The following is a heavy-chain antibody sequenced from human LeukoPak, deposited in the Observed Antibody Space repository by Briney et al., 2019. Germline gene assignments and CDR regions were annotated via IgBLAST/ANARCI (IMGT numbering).Heavy chain of an antibody. J-gene: IGHJ4*02. Sequence: GESLQISCKGSGYSFTSYWIGWVRQLPGKGLEWMGIIYPGDSDTRYSPSFQGQVTISADKSISTAYLQWSSLKASDTAMYYCARRVGAKPYYFDYWGQGTLVTVSS. V-gene: IGHV5-51*01. CDR1: GYSFTSYW. CDR2: IYPGDSDT. CDR3: ARRVGAKPYYFDY. D-gene: IGHD1-26*01.